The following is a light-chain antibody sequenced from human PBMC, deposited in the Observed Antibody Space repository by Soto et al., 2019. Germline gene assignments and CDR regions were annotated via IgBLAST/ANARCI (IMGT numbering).Light chain of an antibody. V-gene: IGKV3-20*01. Sequence: EIVLTQSTGTRSLSQVEKATRSFGASQSVSSSYLAWYQQKPGQAPRLLIYGASSRATGIPDRFSGSGSGTDFTLTISRLAPEDFAVYYCQQYGSSPKFGQGTKVDIK. CDR3: QQYGSSPK. CDR1: QSVSSSY. CDR2: GAS. J-gene: IGKJ1*01.